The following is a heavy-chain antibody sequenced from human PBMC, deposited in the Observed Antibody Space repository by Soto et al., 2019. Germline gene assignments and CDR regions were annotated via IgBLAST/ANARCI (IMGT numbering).Heavy chain of an antibody. D-gene: IGHD3-10*01. CDR2: IYYSGST. V-gene: IGHV4-59*01. CDR3: ARYGSGSSVWFDP. Sequence: PSETVSLTCTVSGGSMSSYYWSWIRQPPGKGLEWIGYIYYSGSTIYNPSLKSRVTISVDTSKNQFSLKLSSVTAADTAVYYCARYGSGSSVWFDPWGQGTLVTVSS. CDR1: GGSMSSYY. J-gene: IGHJ5*02.